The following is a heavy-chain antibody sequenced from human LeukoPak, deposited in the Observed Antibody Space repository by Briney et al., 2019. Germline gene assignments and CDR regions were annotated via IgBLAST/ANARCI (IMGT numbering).Heavy chain of an antibody. Sequence: GGSLRLSCAASGFTFRSHWMHWVRQAPGKGLIWVSRIDGDESATYYVDSVKGRVTISRDNAKNTPYMQMNSMRAEDTAVYYCAKAGLSVVVITRHFDYWGQGTLVTVSS. J-gene: IGHJ4*02. CDR3: AKAGLSVVVITRHFDY. CDR2: IDGDESAT. D-gene: IGHD3-22*01. CDR1: GFTFRSHW. V-gene: IGHV3-74*01.